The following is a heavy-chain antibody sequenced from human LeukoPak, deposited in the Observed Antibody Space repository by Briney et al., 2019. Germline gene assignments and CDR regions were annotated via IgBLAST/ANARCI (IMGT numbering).Heavy chain of an antibody. CDR2: IYHSGST. CDR1: GGSISSSNW. J-gene: IGHJ6*04. Sequence: SETMSLTCAVSGGSISSSNWWSWVRQPPGKGLEWIGEIYHSGSTNYNPSLKSRVTISVDKSKNQFSLKLSSVTAADTAVYYCARGGSTSLYYYYGMDVWGKGTTVTVSS. D-gene: IGHD2-2*01. V-gene: IGHV4-4*02. CDR3: ARGGSTSLYYYYGMDV.